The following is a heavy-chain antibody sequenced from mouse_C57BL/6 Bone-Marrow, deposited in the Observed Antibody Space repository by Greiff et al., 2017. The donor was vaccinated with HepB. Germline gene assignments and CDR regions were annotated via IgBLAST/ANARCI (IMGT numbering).Heavy chain of an antibody. Sequence: VQLKESGGGLVQPGGSLSLSCAASGFTFTDYYMSWVRQPPGKALEWLGFIRNKANGYTTEYSASVKGRFTISRENSQSILYLQMNALRSEDSATYYCASLYYYGSSYAMDYWGQGTSVTVSS. CDR2: IRNKANGYTT. CDR3: ASLYYYGSSYAMDY. D-gene: IGHD1-1*01. CDR1: GFTFTDYY. V-gene: IGHV7-3*01. J-gene: IGHJ4*01.